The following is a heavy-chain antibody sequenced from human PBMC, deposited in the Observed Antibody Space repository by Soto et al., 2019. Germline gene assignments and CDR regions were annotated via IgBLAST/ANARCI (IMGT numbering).Heavy chain of an antibody. CDR1: GYTFTGYY. CDR2: INPNSGGT. V-gene: IGHV1-2*02. CDR3: ARDPEDSGRYPPSGYFQH. D-gene: IGHD1-26*01. Sequence: ASVKVSCKASGYTFTGYYLHWVRQAPGQGLEWMGWINPNSGGTNFAQKFEDRVTMTRDTSINTAYMELSRQRSDDTAVYYCARDPEDSGRYPPSGYFQHWGQGTLVTVSS. J-gene: IGHJ1*01.